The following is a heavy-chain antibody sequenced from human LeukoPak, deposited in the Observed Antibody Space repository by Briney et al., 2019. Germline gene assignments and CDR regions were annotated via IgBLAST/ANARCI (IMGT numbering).Heavy chain of an antibody. Sequence: GASVKVSCKASGYSFISYNMHWVRQAPGQGPEWMGIINLRDGIRTYAQKLQGRVTMTGDTSTSTFYMELSSLRFEDTAVYYCARDNTNWSFDYWGQGTLVTVSS. CDR3: ARDNTNWSFDY. CDR1: GYSFISYN. J-gene: IGHJ4*02. V-gene: IGHV1-46*04. D-gene: IGHD1-1*01. CDR2: INLRDGIR.